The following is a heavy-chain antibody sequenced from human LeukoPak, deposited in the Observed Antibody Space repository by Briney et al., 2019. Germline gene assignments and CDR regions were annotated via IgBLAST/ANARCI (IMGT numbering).Heavy chain of an antibody. Sequence: GGSLRLSCAASGFTVSSNYMSWVRQAPGKGLEWISVIYSGGSTYYADSVKGRFTISRDNSKNTLYLQMNSLRAEDTAVYYCARGEGRYCSGDSCYSAYWGQGTLVTVSS. J-gene: IGHJ4*03. CDR2: IYSGGST. D-gene: IGHD2-15*01. V-gene: IGHV3-53*01. CDR3: ARGEGRYCSGDSCYSAY. CDR1: GFTVSSNY.